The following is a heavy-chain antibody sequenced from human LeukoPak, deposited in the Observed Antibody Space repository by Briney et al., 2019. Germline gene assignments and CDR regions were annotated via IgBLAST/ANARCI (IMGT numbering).Heavy chain of an antibody. CDR3: ARFIVGATKFDY. Sequence: SETLSLTCTVSGGSISSYYWSWIRQPPGKGLEWIGYIYYNGTTKYNPSLKSRVTISVDTSKNQFSLRLSSVTAADAAVYYCARFIVGATKFDYWGQGTLVTVSS. V-gene: IGHV4-59*01. D-gene: IGHD1-26*01. CDR2: IYYNGTT. J-gene: IGHJ4*02. CDR1: GGSISSYY.